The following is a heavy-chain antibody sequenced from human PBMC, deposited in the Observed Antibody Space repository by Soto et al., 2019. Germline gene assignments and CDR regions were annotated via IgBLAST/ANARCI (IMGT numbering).Heavy chain of an antibody. CDR2: VSSSSSYI. Sequence: GGSLRLSCAASGFTFSSYSMNWVRQAPGKGLEWVSSVSSSSSYIYYADSVKGRFTISRDNAKNSLYLQMNSLRAEDTAVYYCARDMSPSIAAAGDDFDIWGQGTMVTVSS. J-gene: IGHJ3*02. CDR3: ARDMSPSIAAAGDDFDI. D-gene: IGHD6-13*01. V-gene: IGHV3-21*01. CDR1: GFTFSSYS.